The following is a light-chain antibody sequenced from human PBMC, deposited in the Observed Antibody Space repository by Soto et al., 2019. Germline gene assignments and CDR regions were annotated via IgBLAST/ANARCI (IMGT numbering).Light chain of an antibody. J-gene: IGLJ2*01. Sequence: QSVLTQPPSASETPGQRVTISCSGSSSNIGTNPVTWYQQLPGTAPKVVIYSSNARPTGVPDRFSGSKSGTSASLAISGLQSEDEAHYYCAARDDSLNGPVFGGGTKLTVL. V-gene: IGLV1-44*01. CDR3: AARDDSLNGPV. CDR1: SSNIGTNP. CDR2: SSN.